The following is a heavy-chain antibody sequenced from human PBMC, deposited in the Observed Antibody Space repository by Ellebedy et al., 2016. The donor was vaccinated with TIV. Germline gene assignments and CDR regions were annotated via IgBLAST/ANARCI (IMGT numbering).Heavy chain of an antibody. CDR3: VKDLSPGGAAY. CDR1: GFSSHDHG. D-gene: IGHD2-15*01. J-gene: IGHJ4*02. Sequence: SLKISXAVSGFSSHDHGMHWVRRGPGKGLEWVSGIIWNSGVTGYADSVKGRFTISRDNAKNFLYLQMNSLRTEDTALYYCVKDLSPGGAAYWGQGTLVTVSS. V-gene: IGHV3-9*02. CDR2: IIWNSGVT.